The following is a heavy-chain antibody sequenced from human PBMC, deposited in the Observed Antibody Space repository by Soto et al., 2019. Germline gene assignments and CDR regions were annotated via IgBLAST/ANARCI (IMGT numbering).Heavy chain of an antibody. D-gene: IGHD4-17*01. V-gene: IGHV3-48*01. CDR2: ISSSRSTI. CDR3: ARVRTTVTSPFDY. J-gene: IGHJ4*02. CDR1: GFTFSSYA. Sequence: GGSLRLSCAASGFTFSSYAMNWVRQAPGKGLEWVSYISSSRSTIYYTDSVKGRFTISRDNAKNSLYLQMNSLRAEDTAVYYCARVRTTVTSPFDYWGQGSLVTVSS.